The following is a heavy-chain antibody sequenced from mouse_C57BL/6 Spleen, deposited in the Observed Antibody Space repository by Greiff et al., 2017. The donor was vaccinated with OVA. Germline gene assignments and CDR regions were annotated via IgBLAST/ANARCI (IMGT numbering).Heavy chain of an antibody. Sequence: VQLKESGAELVRPGASVKLSCTASGFNIKDDYMHWVKQRPEQGLEWIGWIDPENGDTEYASKFQGKATITADTSSNTAYLQLSSLTSEDTAVYYCTTYYSLDYWGQGTTLTVSS. CDR2: IDPENGDT. J-gene: IGHJ2*01. V-gene: IGHV14-4*01. D-gene: IGHD1-1*01. CDR1: GFNIKDDY. CDR3: TTYYSLDY.